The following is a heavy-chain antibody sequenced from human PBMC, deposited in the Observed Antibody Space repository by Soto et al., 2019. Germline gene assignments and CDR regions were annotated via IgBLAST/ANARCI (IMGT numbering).Heavy chain of an antibody. Sequence: GGYLRLSCAASGFTFSSYAMSWVRQAPGKGLEWVSAISGSGGSTYYADSVKGRFTISRDNSKNTLYLQMNSLRAEDTAVYYCAKDRRITMVRATTDRFDYWGQGTLVTVSS. V-gene: IGHV3-23*01. CDR1: GFTFSSYA. CDR3: AKDRRITMVRATTDRFDY. D-gene: IGHD3-10*01. CDR2: ISGSGGST. J-gene: IGHJ4*02.